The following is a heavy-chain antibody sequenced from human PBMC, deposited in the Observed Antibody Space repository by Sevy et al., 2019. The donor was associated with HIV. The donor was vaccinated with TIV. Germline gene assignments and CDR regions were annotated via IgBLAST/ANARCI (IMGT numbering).Heavy chain of an antibody. CDR2: IRNKANSYTT. V-gene: IGHV3-72*01. D-gene: IGHD3-22*01. CDR1: GFTFSDHY. CDR3: ARYYYDTTGYFDY. Sequence: GGSLRLSCAASGFTFSDHYMDWARQAPGKGLEWVGRIRNKANSYTTEYGASVKGRFTISRDDLKKSLYLQMNSLKTEDTAVYYCARYYYDTTGYFDYWGQGTLVTVSS. J-gene: IGHJ4*02.